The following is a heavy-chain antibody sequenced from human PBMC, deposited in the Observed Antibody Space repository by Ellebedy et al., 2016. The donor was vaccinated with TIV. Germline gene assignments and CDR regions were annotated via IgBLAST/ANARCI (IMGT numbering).Heavy chain of an antibody. J-gene: IGHJ4*02. D-gene: IGHD3-10*01. CDR3: ARDVRDYGSGSFYLDY. CDR2: IYYSGTT. Sequence: SETLSLTCTVSSGSISSYYWSWIRQPPGKGLEWIGHIYYSGTTYSNPSLKSRVTLSVDTSKNQFSLRLNSVTAADTALYYCARDVRDYGSGSFYLDYWGQGSLVTVSS. CDR1: SGSISSYY. V-gene: IGHV4-4*08.